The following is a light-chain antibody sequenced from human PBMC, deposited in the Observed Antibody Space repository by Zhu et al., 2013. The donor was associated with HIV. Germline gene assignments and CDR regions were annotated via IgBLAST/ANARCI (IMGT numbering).Light chain of an antibody. CDR2: DTS. CDR1: ESIRRNH. Sequence: EIVLTQSPGTLSLSPGERVTLSCRASESIRRNHLTWYQHNPGQGPRLLIYDTSKRVTGTPARFSASGSGTDFTLTISSLEPDDFAVYYCQQRYSWPPTFGRGTRLDIK. J-gene: IGKJ5*01. V-gene: IGKV3D-20*02. CDR3: QQRYSWPPT.